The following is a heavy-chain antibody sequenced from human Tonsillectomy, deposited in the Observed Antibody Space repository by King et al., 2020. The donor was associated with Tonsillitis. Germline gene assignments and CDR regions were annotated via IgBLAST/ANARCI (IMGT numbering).Heavy chain of an antibody. Sequence: TLEESGPVLVKPTETLTLTCSVSGFSLNNAKMGVSWIRQPPGRALEWLAHIFSNDEKSYSTTLESRLTISKDTSKSQVVLTMTNMDPADTATYYCARALSLHDYETRGYIRFDPWGQGTLVTVSS. CDR2: IFSNDEK. J-gene: IGHJ5*02. CDR3: ARALSLHDYETRGYIRFDP. V-gene: IGHV2-26*01. CDR1: GFSLNNAKMG. D-gene: IGHD4/OR15-4a*01.